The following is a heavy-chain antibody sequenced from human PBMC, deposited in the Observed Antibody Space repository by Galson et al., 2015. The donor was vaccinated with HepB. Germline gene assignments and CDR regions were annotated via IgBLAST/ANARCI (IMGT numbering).Heavy chain of an antibody. D-gene: IGHD6-19*01. CDR3: ARASYSSGWYGGVWD. CDR1: GGSISSGSYY. CDR2: IYTSGST. V-gene: IGHV4-61*02. Sequence: TLSLTCTVSGGSISSGSYYWSWIRQPAGKGLEWIGRIYTSGSTNYNPSLKSRVTISVDTSKNQFSLKLSSVTAADTAVYYCARASYSSGWYGGVWDWGQGALVTVSS. J-gene: IGHJ4*02.